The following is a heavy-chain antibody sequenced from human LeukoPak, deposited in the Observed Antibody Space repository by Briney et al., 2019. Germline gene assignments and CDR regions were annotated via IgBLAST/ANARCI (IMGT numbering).Heavy chain of an antibody. Sequence: GGSLRLSCAASGFTFSSYSMNWARQAPGKGLEWVSSISSSSSYIYYADSVKGRFTISRDNAKNSLYLQMNSLRAEDTAVYYCARDGYSSSRPDFWGQGTLVTVSS. V-gene: IGHV3-21*01. D-gene: IGHD6-13*01. CDR3: ARDGYSSSRPDF. CDR1: GFTFSSYS. CDR2: ISSSSSYI. J-gene: IGHJ4*02.